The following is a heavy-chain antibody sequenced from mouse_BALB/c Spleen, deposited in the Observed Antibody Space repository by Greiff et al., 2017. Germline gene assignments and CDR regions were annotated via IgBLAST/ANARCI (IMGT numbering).Heavy chain of an antibody. J-gene: IGHJ3*01. D-gene: IGHD3-1*01. CDR3: ARDGELGLLQAWFAY. V-gene: IGHV5-4*02. CDR1: GFTFSDYY. CDR2: ISDGGSYT. Sequence: EVKLMESGGGLVKPGGSLKLSCAASGFTFSDYYMYWVRQTPEKRLEWAATISDGGSYTYYPDSVKGRFTISRDNAKNNLYLQMSSLKSEDTAMYYCARDGELGLLQAWFAYWGQGTLVTVSA.